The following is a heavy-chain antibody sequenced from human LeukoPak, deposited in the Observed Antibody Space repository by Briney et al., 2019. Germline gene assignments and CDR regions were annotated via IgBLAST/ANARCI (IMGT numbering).Heavy chain of an antibody. J-gene: IGHJ4*02. Sequence: GGSLRLSCAASGFIFDDYAMHWVRQGPGKGLEWVSLISGDGGSTEYADSVKGRFTISRDNSKNSLFLQMNSLRTEDSAFYYCAKEGSPIPYYFDCWGQGTLVTVSS. D-gene: IGHD2-21*01. CDR2: ISGDGGST. V-gene: IGHV3-43*02. CDR3: AKEGSPIPYYFDC. CDR1: GFIFDDYA.